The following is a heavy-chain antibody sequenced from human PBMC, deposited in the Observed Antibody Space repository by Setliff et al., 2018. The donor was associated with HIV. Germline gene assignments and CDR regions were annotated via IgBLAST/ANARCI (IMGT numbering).Heavy chain of an antibody. Sequence: ASVKVSCKASGYTFTSYGISWVRQIPGQGLEWMGWISAYNGNTNYAQKLQGRVTMTTDTATSTAYMELSSLRSEGTAVYYCARVGAVGAMGDAFDIWGQGTMVTVSS. D-gene: IGHD1-26*01. CDR1: GYTFTSYG. J-gene: IGHJ3*02. V-gene: IGHV1-18*01. CDR3: ARVGAVGAMGDAFDI. CDR2: ISAYNGNT.